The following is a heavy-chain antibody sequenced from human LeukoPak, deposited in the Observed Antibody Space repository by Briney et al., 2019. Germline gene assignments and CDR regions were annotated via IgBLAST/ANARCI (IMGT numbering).Heavy chain of an antibody. J-gene: IGHJ4*02. V-gene: IGHV3-23*01. CDR2: ISGSGGST. D-gene: IGHD2-2*01. Sequence: PGGSLRLSCAASGFTFSSYAMSWVRQAPGEGLEWGSAISGSGGSTYYADSVKGRFTISRDNSKNTLYLQMNSLRAEDTAVYSCPTAVGVVVQYLDYWGQGTLVTVSS. CDR3: PTAVGVVVQYLDY. CDR1: GFTFSSYA.